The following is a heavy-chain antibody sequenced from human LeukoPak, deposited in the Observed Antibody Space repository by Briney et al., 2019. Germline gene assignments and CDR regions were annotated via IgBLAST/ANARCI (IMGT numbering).Heavy chain of an antibody. CDR1: GGSISGTSYY. CDR2: LSYSGST. CDR3: ARNFPTYPSIVGALDY. Sequence: SETLSLTCTVSGGSISGTSYYWGWIRQPPGKGLEWIGSLSYSGSTYYNPSLKSRVTISVDTSKNQFSLKLSSVTAADTAVYYCARNFPTYPSIVGALDYWGQGTLVTVSS. V-gene: IGHV4-39*01. J-gene: IGHJ4*02. D-gene: IGHD1-26*01.